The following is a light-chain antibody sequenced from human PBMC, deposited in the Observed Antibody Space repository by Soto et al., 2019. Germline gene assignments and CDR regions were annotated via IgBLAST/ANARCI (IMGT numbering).Light chain of an antibody. Sequence: EIVMTQTPATLSVSPGERATLSCRASQSVSSNLAWYQQKPGQAPRLLIYGASTRATGISARFSGSGSGTEFTVTLSSLQSEDFAVYYCQQYNNWPLTFGGGTKVEIK. J-gene: IGKJ4*01. CDR3: QQYNNWPLT. CDR1: QSVSSN. V-gene: IGKV3-15*01. CDR2: GAS.